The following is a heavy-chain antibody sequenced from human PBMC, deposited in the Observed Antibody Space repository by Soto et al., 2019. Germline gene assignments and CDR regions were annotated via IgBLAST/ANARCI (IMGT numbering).Heavy chain of an antibody. CDR2: VCYSGGTT. D-gene: IGHD6-19*01. J-gene: IGHJ4*02. CDR1: GDSVNSGYYC. Sequence: QVQLQESGPGLVKPSETLSLTCTVSGDSVNSGYYCWSWIRQPPGKGLEWIAYVCYSGGTTKYNPSLKSRVTISRDMSKNEFSLKVTSVTAADTAVYYCARSGGGSGWFGGQGTLVTVSS. V-gene: IGHV4-61*01. CDR3: ARSGGGSGWF.